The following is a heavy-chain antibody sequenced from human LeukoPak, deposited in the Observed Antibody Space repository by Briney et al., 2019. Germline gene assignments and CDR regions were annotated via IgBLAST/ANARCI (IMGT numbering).Heavy chain of an antibody. J-gene: IGHJ5*02. V-gene: IGHV5-51*01. D-gene: IGHD4-11*01. Sequence: GESLKISCKGSGHSFTSYWIGWVRQMPGKGLGWMGSIYPGDSETTYSPSFQGQVTISADKSISTAYLQWSSLKASDTAMYYCARLGPTVTTLYWFDPWGQGTLVTVSS. CDR3: ARLGPTVTTLYWFDP. CDR1: GHSFTSYW. CDR2: IYPGDSET.